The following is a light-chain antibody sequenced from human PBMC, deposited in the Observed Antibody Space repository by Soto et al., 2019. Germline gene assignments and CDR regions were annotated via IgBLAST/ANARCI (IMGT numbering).Light chain of an antibody. Sequence: DIQMTQSPSFVSASVGDRVTITCRASQGISSWLAWYQQKPGQAPKLLIYAGSNLQSGVPSRFSGSGSGTHFTLTINSLQPEDFATYYCQQDISFPFTFGPGTKVNVK. J-gene: IGKJ3*01. V-gene: IGKV1-12*01. CDR3: QQDISFPFT. CDR2: AGS. CDR1: QGISSW.